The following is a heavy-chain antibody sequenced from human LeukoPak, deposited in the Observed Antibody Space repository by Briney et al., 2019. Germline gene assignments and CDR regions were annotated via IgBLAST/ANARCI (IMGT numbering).Heavy chain of an antibody. J-gene: IGHJ5*02. CDR1: GYTFTSYD. CDR2: MNPNSGNT. CDR3: ARGPLVRLPSSFDP. V-gene: IGHV1-8*01. Sequence: ASVKVSCKPSGYTFTSYDINWVRQATGQGLEWMGWMNPNSGNTGSAQRFQGRVTMTRDTSISTAYMELSSLRSEDTAVYYCARGPLVRLPSSFDPWGQGTLVTVSS. D-gene: IGHD3-16*02.